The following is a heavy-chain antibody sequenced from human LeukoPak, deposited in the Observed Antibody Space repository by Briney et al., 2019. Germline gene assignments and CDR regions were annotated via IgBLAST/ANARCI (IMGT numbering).Heavy chain of an antibody. CDR2: ISYDGNNE. CDR3: AKAPLGRCTGVICYYFDY. V-gene: IGHV3-30*18. CDR1: GFTFNSCG. Sequence: GTSLRLSCAASGFTFNSCGMHWVRQAPGKGLEWVAVISYDGNNEFYGNSMKGRFTISRDNSKNTLYLQMNSLRAEDAAVYYCAKAPLGRCTGVICYYFDYWGQGTLVTVSS. D-gene: IGHD2-15*01. J-gene: IGHJ4*02.